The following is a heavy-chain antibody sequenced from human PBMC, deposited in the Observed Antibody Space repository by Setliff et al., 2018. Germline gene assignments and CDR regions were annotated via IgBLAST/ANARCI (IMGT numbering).Heavy chain of an antibody. CDR1: GDSMSFSY. J-gene: IGHJ4*02. CDR2: IYYSGST. V-gene: IGHV4-59*01. Sequence: PSETLSLTCSVSGDSMSFSYWSWIRQPPGKGLEWIGYIYYSGSTDSHPSLKSRVSISIDTSKNQFSLNVRSVTAADTAIYYCAKGRGEMDSWGQGILVTASS. D-gene: IGHD3-10*01. CDR3: AKGRGEMDS.